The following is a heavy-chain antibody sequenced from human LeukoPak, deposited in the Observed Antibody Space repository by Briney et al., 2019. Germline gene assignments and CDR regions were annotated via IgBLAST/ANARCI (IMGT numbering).Heavy chain of an antibody. Sequence: GGSLRLSCAVSGFTFSSYSMNWVRQAPGKGLEWVSSISSSSSYIYYADSVKGRFTISRDNAKNSLYLQMNSLRAEDTAVYYCAREDNIDYYCMDVWGQGTTVTVSS. J-gene: IGHJ6*02. CDR3: AREDNIDYYCMDV. D-gene: IGHD2/OR15-2a*01. V-gene: IGHV3-21*01. CDR1: GFTFSSYS. CDR2: ISSSSSYI.